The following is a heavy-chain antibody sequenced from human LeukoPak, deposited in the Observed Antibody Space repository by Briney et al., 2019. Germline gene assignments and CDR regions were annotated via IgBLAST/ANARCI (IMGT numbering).Heavy chain of an antibody. Sequence: PGGSLRLSCAGSGFTFSNYSFNWVRQAPGKGLEWVSSISKGSGYIYQTDSVKGRFTISRDNAKNSLYLQMNSLRAEDTAVYYCAREPLWSGYPHDYWGQGTLVTVSS. CDR2: ISKGSGYI. CDR1: GFTFSNYS. D-gene: IGHD3-3*01. V-gene: IGHV3-21*01. J-gene: IGHJ4*02. CDR3: AREPLWSGYPHDY.